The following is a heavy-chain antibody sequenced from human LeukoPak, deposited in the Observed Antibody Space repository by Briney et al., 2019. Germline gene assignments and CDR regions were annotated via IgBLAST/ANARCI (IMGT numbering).Heavy chain of an antibody. Sequence: GGSLRLSCAASGFTFSSYAMHWVRQAPGKGLEWVAVISYDGSNKYYADSVKGRFTISRDNSKNTLYLQMNSLRAEDTAVYCCARDQNLYYSSSWYDYWGQGTLVTVSS. J-gene: IGHJ4*02. CDR1: GFTFSSYA. CDR3: ARDQNLYYSSSWYDY. D-gene: IGHD6-13*01. CDR2: ISYDGSNK. V-gene: IGHV3-30*01.